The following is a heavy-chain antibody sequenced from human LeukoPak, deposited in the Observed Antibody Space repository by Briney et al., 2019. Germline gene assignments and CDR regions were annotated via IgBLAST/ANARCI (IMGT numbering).Heavy chain of an antibody. CDR1: GGSISSYY. CDR2: IYYSGST. D-gene: IGHD3-22*01. J-gene: IGHJ3*02. CDR3: ARGNQYYYDSSGYLTLLQPPPDAFDI. Sequence: PSETLSLTCTVPGGSISSYYWSWIRQPPGKGLEWIGYIYYSGSTNYNPPLKSRVTISVDTSKNQFSLKLSSVTAADTAVYYCARGNQYYYDSSGYLTLLQPPPDAFDIWGQGTMVTVSS. V-gene: IGHV4-59*01.